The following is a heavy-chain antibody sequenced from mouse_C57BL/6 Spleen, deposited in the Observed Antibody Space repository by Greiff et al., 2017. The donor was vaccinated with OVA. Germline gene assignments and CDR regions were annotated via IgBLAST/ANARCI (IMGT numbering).Heavy chain of an antibody. CDR3: ARAPYYYGSSHWCFDV. V-gene: IGHV1-4*01. CDR2: INPSSGYT. J-gene: IGHJ1*03. CDR1: GYTFTSYT. Sequence: QVQLQQSGAELARPGASVKMSCKASGYTFTSYTMHWVKQRPGQGLEWIGYINPSSGYTKYNQKFKDKATLTADKSSSTAYMQLSSLTSEDSAVDYCARAPYYYGSSHWCFDVWGTGTTVTVSS. D-gene: IGHD1-1*01.